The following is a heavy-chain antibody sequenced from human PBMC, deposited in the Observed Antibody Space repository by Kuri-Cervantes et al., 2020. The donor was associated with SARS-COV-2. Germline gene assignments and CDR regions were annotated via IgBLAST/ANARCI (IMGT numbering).Heavy chain of an antibody. Sequence: ASVKVSCKASGYSLSSCGVTWIRQAPGQGLERMGWISAYNGNSNYAEKFRGRVVMTTDTNTNTGYMELLSLRSDDTAVYFCARGGSYPTLDYWGQGTLVTVSS. CDR2: ISAYNGNS. CDR1: GYSLSSCG. D-gene: IGHD1-26*01. V-gene: IGHV1-18*01. CDR3: ARGGSYPTLDY. J-gene: IGHJ4*02.